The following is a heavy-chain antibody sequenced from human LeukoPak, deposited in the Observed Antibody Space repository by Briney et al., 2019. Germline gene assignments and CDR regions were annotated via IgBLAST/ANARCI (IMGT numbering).Heavy chain of an antibody. CDR3: AMIVQYDFWSGSPFDY. Sequence: ASVKVSCKASGGTFSSYAISWVRPAPGQGLEWMGGLIPIFGTANYAQKFQGRVTITADESTSTAYMELSSLRSEDTAVYYCAMIVQYDFWSGSPFDYWGQGTLVTVSS. CDR2: LIPIFGTA. CDR1: GGTFSSYA. J-gene: IGHJ4*02. V-gene: IGHV1-69*13. D-gene: IGHD3-3*01.